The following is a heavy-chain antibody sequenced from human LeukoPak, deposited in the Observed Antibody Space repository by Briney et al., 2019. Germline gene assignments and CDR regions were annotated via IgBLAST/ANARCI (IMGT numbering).Heavy chain of an antibody. J-gene: IGHJ4*02. D-gene: IGHD6-13*01. CDR2: INTNTGNP. Sequence: ASVKVSCKASGYTFTSYAMNWVRQAPGQGLKWMGWINTNTGNPTYAQGFTGRFVFSLDTSVSTAYLQISSLKAEDTAVYYCAIPQPAGYSSSWSPHDYWGQGTLVTVSS. V-gene: IGHV7-4-1*02. CDR3: AIPQPAGYSSSWSPHDY. CDR1: GYTFTSYA.